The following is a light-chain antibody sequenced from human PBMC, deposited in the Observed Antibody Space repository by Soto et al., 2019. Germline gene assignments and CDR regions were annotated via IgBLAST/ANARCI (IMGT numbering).Light chain of an antibody. J-gene: IGLJ2*01. CDR2: VNSDGSH. Sequence: QLELTQSPSASASLGASVKLTCTLSSRHNTNASAWHQQQPKTGPRFLMKVNSDGSHFKGDWIPDRFSGSSSGAERYLTSSGLKSEDEADYYCPAWATGIHIFGGGTTLTVL. CDR1: SRHNTNA. V-gene: IGLV4-69*01. CDR3: PAWATGIHI.